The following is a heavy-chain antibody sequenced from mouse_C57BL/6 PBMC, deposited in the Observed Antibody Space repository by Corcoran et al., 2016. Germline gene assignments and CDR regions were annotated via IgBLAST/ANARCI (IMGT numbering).Heavy chain of an antibody. CDR3: ARTGFAY. Sequence: EVQLQQSGPELVKPGASVKISCKASGYTFTDYYMNWVKQSHGKSLEWIGDINPNNGGTSYNQKFKGKATLTVDKSSSTAYMELRSLTSEDSAVYYCARTGFAYRGQGTLVTVSA. CDR2: INPNNGGT. CDR1: GYTFTDYY. V-gene: IGHV1-26*01. J-gene: IGHJ3*01.